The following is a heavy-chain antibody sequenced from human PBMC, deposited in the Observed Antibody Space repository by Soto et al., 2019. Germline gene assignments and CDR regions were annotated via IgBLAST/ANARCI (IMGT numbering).Heavy chain of an antibody. CDR1: GYSFTSYW. J-gene: IGHJ6*02. Sequence: PGESLKISCKGSGYSFTSYWIGWVRQMPGKGLEWMGIIYPGDSDTRYSPSFQGQVTISADKSISTAYLQWSSLKASDTAMYYCARELVMVRGYYYGMDVWGQGTTVTVS. D-gene: IGHD3-10*01. CDR3: ARELVMVRGYYYGMDV. CDR2: IYPGDSDT. V-gene: IGHV5-51*01.